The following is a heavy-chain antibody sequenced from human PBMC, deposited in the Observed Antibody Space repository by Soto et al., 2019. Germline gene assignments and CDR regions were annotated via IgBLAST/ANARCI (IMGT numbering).Heavy chain of an antibody. CDR2: ISGSGGST. Sequence: GGSLRLSCAASGFTFSSYAMSWVRQAPGKGLEWVSAISGSGGSTYYADSVKGRFTISRDNSKNTLYLQMNSLRAEDTAVYYCAKDTPTDSSGWYLAYFDYWGQGTLVTVSS. CDR3: AKDTPTDSSGWYLAYFDY. J-gene: IGHJ4*02. CDR1: GFTFSSYA. D-gene: IGHD6-19*01. V-gene: IGHV3-23*01.